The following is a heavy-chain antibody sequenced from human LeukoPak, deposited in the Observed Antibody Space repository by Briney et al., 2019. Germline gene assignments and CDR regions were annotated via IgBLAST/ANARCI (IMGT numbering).Heavy chain of an antibody. J-gene: IGHJ4*02. CDR2: FRHIGNAI. Sequence: GGSLRLSCAASGFIFSSYTTNWVRQAPGKGLEWVSYFRHIGNAINYTDSVKGRFTISRDNAKNSLYLQMNSLRAEDTAVYYCARPAPGTYSTFDYWGPGTLVTVSS. CDR1: GFIFSSYT. V-gene: IGHV3-48*01. CDR3: ARPAPGTYSTFDY. D-gene: IGHD6-13*01.